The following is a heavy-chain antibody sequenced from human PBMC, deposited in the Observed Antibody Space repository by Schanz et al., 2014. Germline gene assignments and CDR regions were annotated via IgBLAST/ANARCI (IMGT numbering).Heavy chain of an antibody. D-gene: IGHD6-6*01. CDR1: GFTVNTNY. V-gene: IGHV3-53*01. CDR3: AKNWKGHHITGRPGWSDGMDV. Sequence: EVQLVESGGGLIQPGGSLRLSCAVSGFTVNTNYMSWVRQAPGKGLEWVSTITSNGGGTYYADSVKGRFTISRDNAKNTMYLQMNSLRVEDTAEYYCAKNWKGHHITGRPGWSDGMDVWGQGTTVTVSS. CDR2: ITSNGGGT. J-gene: IGHJ6*02.